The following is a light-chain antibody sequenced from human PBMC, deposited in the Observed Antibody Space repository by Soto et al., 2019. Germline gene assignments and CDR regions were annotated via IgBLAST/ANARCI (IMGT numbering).Light chain of an antibody. Sequence: EIVLTQSPGALSLSPGERVPLSCRASQSVRSSYLVWYQQNPGQAPRLLIYGASTRAAGIPDRFSASGSGSDFTLTITRLEPKDFSVYSCQVYDNPPLYIFRRGTKLEIK. J-gene: IGKJ2*01. V-gene: IGKV3-20*01. CDR1: QSVRSSY. CDR2: GAS. CDR3: QVYDNPPLYI.